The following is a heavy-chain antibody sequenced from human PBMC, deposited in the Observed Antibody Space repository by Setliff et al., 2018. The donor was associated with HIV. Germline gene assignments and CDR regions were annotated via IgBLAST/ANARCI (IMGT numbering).Heavy chain of an antibody. CDR3: ARRLQFLEFLHGVGGLDV. D-gene: IGHD3-3*01. Sequence: PSETLSLTCTVSGGSISSNIYWGWVRQSPKEGLEWIGSFDSSGSTYYNPSLKSRVTISRDTSKSQFSLKLSSVTAADTAVYYCARRLQFLEFLHGVGGLDVWGQGTTVTVSS. CDR2: FDSSGST. CDR1: GGSISSNIY. V-gene: IGHV4-39*07. J-gene: IGHJ6*02.